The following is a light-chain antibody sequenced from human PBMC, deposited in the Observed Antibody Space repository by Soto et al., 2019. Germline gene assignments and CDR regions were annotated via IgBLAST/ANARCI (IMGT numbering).Light chain of an antibody. CDR3: QQYQSYSRT. Sequence: DIQMTQSPSTLSASVGDRVTITCRASQSISNWLAWYQQKPGKAPKLLIYDASSLESGVPSRFSGSGSGTEFTLTISSLKPDDFATYYCQQYQSYSRTFGQGTKVDNK. J-gene: IGKJ1*01. CDR2: DAS. CDR1: QSISNW. V-gene: IGKV1-5*01.